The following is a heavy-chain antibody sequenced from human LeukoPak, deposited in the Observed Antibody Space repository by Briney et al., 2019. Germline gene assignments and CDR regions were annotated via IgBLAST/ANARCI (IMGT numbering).Heavy chain of an antibody. CDR1: GYTFTSYY. Sequence: GASVKVSCKASGYTFTSYYMHWVRQATGQGPEWMGWMNPNSGNTGYAQKFRGRVSITRNTSISTAYMELSSLVSEDTAVYYCARLGELSSDDYWGQGTLVTVSS. V-gene: IGHV1-8*03. J-gene: IGHJ4*02. CDR2: MNPNSGNT. CDR3: ARLGELSSDDY. D-gene: IGHD3-16*02.